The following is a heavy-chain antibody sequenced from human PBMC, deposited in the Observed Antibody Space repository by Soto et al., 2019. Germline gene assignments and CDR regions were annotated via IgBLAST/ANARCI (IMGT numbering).Heavy chain of an antibody. CDR1: GGSFSGYY. J-gene: IGHJ4*02. CDR3: ARYRREAVAGYTLDN. CDR2: VYNSGST. Sequence: PSETLSLTCAVYGGSFSGYYWTWIRQPPGKGLEWIGYVYNSGSTNYNPSLKSRVTISEDTSKSQFSLKVNSMTAADTAVYYCARYRREAVAGYTLDNWGQGILVT. V-gene: IGHV4-59*10. D-gene: IGHD6-13*01.